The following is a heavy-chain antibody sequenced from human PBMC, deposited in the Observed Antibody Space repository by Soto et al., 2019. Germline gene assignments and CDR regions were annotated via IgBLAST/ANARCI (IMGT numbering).Heavy chain of an antibody. CDR2: IKSKTDGGTT. V-gene: IGHV3-15*01. Sequence: KPGGSLRLSCAASGFTFSNAWMSWVRQAPGKGLEWVGRIKSKTDGGTTDYAAPVKGRFTISRDDSKNTLYLQMNSLKTEDTAVYYCTTDHYMVLLWFGGEANYGMDVWGQGTTVTVSS. CDR3: TTDHYMVLLWFGGEANYGMDV. J-gene: IGHJ6*02. CDR1: GFTFSNAW. D-gene: IGHD3-10*01.